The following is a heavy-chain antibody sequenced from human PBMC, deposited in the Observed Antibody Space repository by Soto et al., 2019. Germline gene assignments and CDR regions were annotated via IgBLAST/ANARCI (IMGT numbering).Heavy chain of an antibody. V-gene: IGHV3-33*01. Sequence: GGSLRLSSAASGFTFSSYGMHWVRQAPGKGLEWVAVIWYDGSNKYYADSVKGRFTISRDNSKNTLYLQMNSLRAEDTAVYYCAIERFLGSYGMDVWGQGTTVTVSS. CDR3: AIERFLGSYGMDV. D-gene: IGHD3-3*01. J-gene: IGHJ6*02. CDR2: IWYDGSNK. CDR1: GFTFSSYG.